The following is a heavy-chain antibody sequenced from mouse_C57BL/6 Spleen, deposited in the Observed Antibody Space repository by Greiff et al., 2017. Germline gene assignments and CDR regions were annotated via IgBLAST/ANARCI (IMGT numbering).Heavy chain of an antibody. CDR3: ARNLYYSNYFYAMDY. V-gene: IGHV14-3*01. CDR1: GFNIKDYY. D-gene: IGHD2-5*01. J-gene: IGHJ4*01. Sequence: VQLQQSGAELVKPGASVKLSCTASGFNIKDYYMHWVKQRPEQGLEWIGRIDPANGNTKYAPKFQGKATITADTSSNTAYLQLSSLTSEDTAIYYCARNLYYSNYFYAMDYWGQGTSVTVSS. CDR2: IDPANGNT.